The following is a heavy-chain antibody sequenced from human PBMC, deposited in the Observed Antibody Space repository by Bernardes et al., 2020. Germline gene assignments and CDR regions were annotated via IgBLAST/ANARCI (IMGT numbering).Heavy chain of an antibody. CDR3: ARDLATMVRGVIFGNWFDP. D-gene: IGHD3-10*01. CDR1: GGSIRSSY. CDR2: IYYSGSA. V-gene: IGHV4-59*01. Sequence: WDTLSLTCTVSGGSIRSSYWSWIRQPPGTGLAWIGYIYYSGSANYNPSLKSRVTISVDTSKNQYSLKLSSVTAADTAVYYCARDLATMVRGVIFGNWFDPWGQGTLVTVSS. J-gene: IGHJ5*02.